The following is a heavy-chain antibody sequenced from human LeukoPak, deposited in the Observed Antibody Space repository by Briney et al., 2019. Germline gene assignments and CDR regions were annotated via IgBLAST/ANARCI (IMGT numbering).Heavy chain of an antibody. J-gene: IGHJ4*02. D-gene: IGHD3-10*01. CDR3: ASSALYYYGSGGLQYYFDY. V-gene: IGHV3-11*06. CDR1: GFTFSDYY. CDR2: ISSSSSYT. Sequence: PGGSLRLPCAASGFTFSDYYMSWIRQAPGKGLEWVSYISSSSSYTNYADSVKGRFTISRDNAKNSLYLQMNSLRAEDTAVYYCASSALYYYGSGGLQYYFDYWGQGTLVTVSS.